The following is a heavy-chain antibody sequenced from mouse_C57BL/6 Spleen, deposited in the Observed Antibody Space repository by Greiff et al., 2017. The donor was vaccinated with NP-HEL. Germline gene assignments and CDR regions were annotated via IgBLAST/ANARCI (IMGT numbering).Heavy chain of an antibody. Sequence: QVQLKESGAELVMPGASVKLSCKASGYTFTSYWMHWVKQRPGQGLEWIGEIDPSDSYTNYNQKFKGKSTLTVDKSSSTAYMQLSSLTSEDSAVYYCARFGYDGLFAYWGQGTLVTVSA. CDR1: GYTFTSYW. CDR2: IDPSDSYT. CDR3: ARFGYDGLFAY. V-gene: IGHV1-69*01. D-gene: IGHD2-3*01. J-gene: IGHJ3*01.